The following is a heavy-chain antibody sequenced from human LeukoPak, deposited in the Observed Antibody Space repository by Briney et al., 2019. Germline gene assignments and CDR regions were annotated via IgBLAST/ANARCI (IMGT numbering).Heavy chain of an antibody. CDR3: ANELGD. J-gene: IGHJ4*02. V-gene: IGHV3-30*02. CDR2: IRYDGSNK. D-gene: IGHD4/OR15-4a*01. Sequence: GKGLVCLAFIRYDGSNKYYADSVKGGFTISRDNSKNTLYLQMNSLRAEDTAVYYCANELGDWGQGTLVTVSS.